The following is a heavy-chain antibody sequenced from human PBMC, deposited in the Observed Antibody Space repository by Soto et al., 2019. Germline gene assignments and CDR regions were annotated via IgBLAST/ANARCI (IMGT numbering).Heavy chain of an antibody. CDR3: ATKPLLRYFGFGIDY. V-gene: IGHV1-24*01. Sequence: ASVKVSCKVSGYTLTELSMHWVRQAPGKGLEWMGGFDPEDGETIYAQKFQGRVTTTEDTSTDTAYMELSSLRSEDTAVYYCATKPLLRYFGFGIDYWGQGTLVTVSS. CDR2: FDPEDGET. D-gene: IGHD3-9*01. CDR1: GYTLTELS. J-gene: IGHJ4*02.